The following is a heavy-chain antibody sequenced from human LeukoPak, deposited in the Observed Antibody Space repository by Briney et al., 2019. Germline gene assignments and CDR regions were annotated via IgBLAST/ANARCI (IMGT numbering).Heavy chain of an antibody. CDR1: GGSLSSSSHY. D-gene: IGHD2-2*01. CDR3: ASSRTSYYYYMDV. Sequence: PSETLSLTCRDSGGSLSSSSHYWGWIRQAPGKGLEWIGSIHYTGSTYYNPSLKSRVTIFVDTSKNQFSLNLSSVTAVDTAVYYCASSRTSYYYYMDVWGKGTTVTVSS. V-gene: IGHV4-39*01. J-gene: IGHJ6*03. CDR2: IHYTGST.